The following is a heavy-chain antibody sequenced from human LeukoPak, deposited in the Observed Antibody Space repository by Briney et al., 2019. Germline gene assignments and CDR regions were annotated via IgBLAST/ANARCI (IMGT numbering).Heavy chain of an antibody. D-gene: IGHD3-10*01. Sequence: PGRSLRLSCAASGFTFDDYAMHWVRQAPGKGLEWVSGISWNSGSIGYADSVKGRFTISRDNAKNSLYLQMNSLRAEDTALYYCAKQDYYYGSGSYRHYYDYWGQGTLVTVSS. CDR2: ISWNSGSI. V-gene: IGHV3-9*01. CDR3: AKQDYYYGSGSYRHYYDY. CDR1: GFTFDDYA. J-gene: IGHJ4*02.